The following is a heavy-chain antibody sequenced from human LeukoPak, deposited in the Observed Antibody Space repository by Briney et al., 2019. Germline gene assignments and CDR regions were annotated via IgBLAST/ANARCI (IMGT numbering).Heavy chain of an antibody. D-gene: IGHD4-23*01. CDR3: AREIFYGGRNENICFDL. CDR2: ISHSGSS. J-gene: IGHJ5*02. Sequence: SETLSLTCAVYGGPFRSFFWNWIRQAPGKGLEWIGEISHSGSSNYNPSLKSRINISLDTSKSQYSLMLTSVTAADTAVYYCAREIFYGGRNENICFDLWGQGTLVTVSS. CDR1: GGPFRSFF. V-gene: IGHV4-34*01.